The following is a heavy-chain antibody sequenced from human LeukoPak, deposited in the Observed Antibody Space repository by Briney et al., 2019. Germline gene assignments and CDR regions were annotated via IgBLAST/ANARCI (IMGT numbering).Heavy chain of an antibody. CDR1: EFTFSTYN. D-gene: IGHD3-22*01. CDR3: ATDGVPSYYFDTSGPKFFQH. CDR2: ISSSSTDI. Sequence: GGSLRLSCSASEFTFSTYNMNWVRQAPGKGLEWVPSISSSSTDIYYADSVKGRFTISRDTAKNSLYLQMNSLRAEDTAVYYCATDGVPSYYFDTSGPKFFQHWGQGTLVTVPS. V-gene: IGHV3-21*01. J-gene: IGHJ1*01.